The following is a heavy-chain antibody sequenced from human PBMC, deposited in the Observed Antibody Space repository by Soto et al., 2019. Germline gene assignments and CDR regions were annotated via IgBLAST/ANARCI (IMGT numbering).Heavy chain of an antibody. J-gene: IGHJ4*02. D-gene: IGHD3-22*01. Sequence: QVQLQESGPGLVKPSQTLSLTCTVSGGSISSVDYYWSWIRQPPGQGLECIGYIYYSGSTYYNPSLKSRVTISVDTSKTKFSLKLSSVTAADTAVYYCARESPRYDYDSSGYYQYYFDYWGQGTLVTVSS. CDR2: IYYSGST. CDR1: GGSISSVDYY. V-gene: IGHV4-30-4*01. CDR3: ARESPRYDYDSSGYYQYYFDY.